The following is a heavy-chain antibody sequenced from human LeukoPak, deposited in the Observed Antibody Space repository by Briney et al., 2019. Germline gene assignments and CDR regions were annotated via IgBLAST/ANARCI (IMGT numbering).Heavy chain of an antibody. J-gene: IGHJ5*02. CDR3: ERAGQLELKTWFDP. D-gene: IGHD1-7*01. V-gene: IGHV4-59*01. CDR1: GGSISSYY. CDR2: IYYSGST. Sequence: SETLSLTCTVSGGSISSYYWSWIRQPPGKGLEWIGYIYYSGSTNYNPSLKSRVTISVDTSKNQFSLKLSSVTAADTAVYYCERAGQLELKTWFDPWGQGTLVTVPS.